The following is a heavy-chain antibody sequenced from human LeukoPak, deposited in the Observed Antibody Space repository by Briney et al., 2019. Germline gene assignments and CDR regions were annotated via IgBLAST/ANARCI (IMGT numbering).Heavy chain of an antibody. CDR2: IEGNSRAT. V-gene: IGHV3-23*01. J-gene: IGHJ4*02. Sequence: GGSLRLSCAASGFIFSDYTMNWVRQAPGKGLEWVSHIEGNSRATYYADSVKGRFTISRDNSKNTLFLQMNSLRAEDTAVYYCARRGESTSYGDYRFDYWGQGTLVTVSS. CDR1: GFIFSDYT. CDR3: ARRGESTSYGDYRFDY. D-gene: IGHD4-17*01.